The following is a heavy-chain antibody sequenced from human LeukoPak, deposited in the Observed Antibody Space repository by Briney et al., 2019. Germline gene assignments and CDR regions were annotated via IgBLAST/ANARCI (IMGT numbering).Heavy chain of an antibody. J-gene: IGHJ4*02. CDR3: ARHPGTTSPVGD. CDR1: GGFISSTSYY. V-gene: IGHV4-39*01. Sequence: PSETLSLTCTVSGGFISSTSYYWGWIRQPPGKGLEWIGSIYYSGSTYPNPSLKSRVTISVDTSKNQFSLKLSSVTAADTAVYYCARHPGTTSPVGDWGQGTLVTVSS. CDR2: IYYSGST. D-gene: IGHD1-1*01.